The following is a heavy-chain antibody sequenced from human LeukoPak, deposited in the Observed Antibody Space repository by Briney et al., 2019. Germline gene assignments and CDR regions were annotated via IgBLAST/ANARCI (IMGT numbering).Heavy chain of an antibody. Sequence: SKTLSLTCAVSGYSISSGYYGGWSRQPPGKGLECIGSIYHSGSTYYNPSLKSRITISVDTSKNQFSLKLSSVTAADTAVYYCARILRTTRTPFDYWGQGTLVTVSS. D-gene: IGHD1-1*01. CDR1: GYSISSGYY. CDR3: ARILRTTRTPFDY. V-gene: IGHV4-38-2*01. J-gene: IGHJ4*02. CDR2: IYHSGST.